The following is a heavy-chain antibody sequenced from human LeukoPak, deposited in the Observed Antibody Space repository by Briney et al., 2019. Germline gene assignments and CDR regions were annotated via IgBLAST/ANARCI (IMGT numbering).Heavy chain of an antibody. CDR1: GYTFSSYA. CDR3: AKVKGGDYGDY. D-gene: IGHD3-16*01. CDR2: ISGSGGST. V-gene: IGHV3-23*01. J-gene: IGHJ4*02. Sequence: GGSLRLSCAASGYTFSSYAMSWVRQAPGEGLEWVSAISGSGGSTYYADSVKGRFTISRDNSKNTLYLQMNSLRAEDTAVYYCAKVKGGDYGDYWGQGTLVTVSS.